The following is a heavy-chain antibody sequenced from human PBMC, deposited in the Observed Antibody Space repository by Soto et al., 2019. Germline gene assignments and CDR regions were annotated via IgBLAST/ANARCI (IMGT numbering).Heavy chain of an antibody. CDR2: SYYSGST. D-gene: IGHD1-1*01. CDR3: ARRQNWNNLFDT. Sequence: SETLSLTCTVSGGSITNNYWSWIRQSPGKGLEWIGCSYYSGSTSYNPSLRSRVTISIDTSKTQFSLRLRSVTAADTAVYYCARRQNWNNLFDTWGQGTLVTVSS. CDR1: GGSITNNY. J-gene: IGHJ5*02. V-gene: IGHV4-59*08.